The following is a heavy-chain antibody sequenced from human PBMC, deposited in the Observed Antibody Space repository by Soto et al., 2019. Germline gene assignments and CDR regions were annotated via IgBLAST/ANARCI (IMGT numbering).Heavy chain of an antibody. CDR2: INHGGST. J-gene: IGHJ4*02. Sequence: QVQLQQWGAGLLKPSETLSLTCAVYGGSFSGYYWSWIRQPPGKGLEWIGEINHGGSTNYNPSLKSRVTISVDTSKNQFSLKLSSVTAADTAVYYCASSAIVVVPAATAGRFDYWGQGTLVTVSS. V-gene: IGHV4-34*01. CDR1: GGSFSGYY. D-gene: IGHD2-2*01. CDR3: ASSAIVVVPAATAGRFDY.